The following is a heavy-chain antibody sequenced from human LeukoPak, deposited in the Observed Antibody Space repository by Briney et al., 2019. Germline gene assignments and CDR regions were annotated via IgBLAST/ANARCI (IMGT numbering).Heavy chain of an antibody. CDR3: ARVKRKYQVLKPLHETPSHYFDY. CDR2: IYYSGST. D-gene: IGHD2-2*01. Sequence: SETLSLTCTVSGYSISSGYYWGWIRQPPGKGLEWIGSIYYSGSTYYNPSLKSRVTISVDTSKNQFSLKLSSVTAADTAMYYCARVKRKYQVLKPLHETPSHYFDYWGREPWSPSPQ. J-gene: IGHJ4*02. V-gene: IGHV4-38-2*02. CDR1: GYSISSGYY.